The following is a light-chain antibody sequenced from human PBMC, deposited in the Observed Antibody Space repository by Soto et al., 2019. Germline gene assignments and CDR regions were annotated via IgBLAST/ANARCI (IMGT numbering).Light chain of an antibody. CDR1: QSVSSNL. Sequence: EIVLTQSPGTQSLSPGESATLSSRVSQSVSSNLLAWYQQKPGQAPRLLIYGASSRATGIPDRFSGSGSGTDFTLTISRLEPEDFAVYYCQQYGSSPITFAQGTRLEIK. J-gene: IGKJ5*01. V-gene: IGKV3-20*01. CDR3: QQYGSSPIT. CDR2: GAS.